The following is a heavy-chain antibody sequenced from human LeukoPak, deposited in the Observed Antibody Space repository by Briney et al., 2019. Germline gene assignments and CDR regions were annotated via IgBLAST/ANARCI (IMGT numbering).Heavy chain of an antibody. D-gene: IGHD3-10*01. CDR1: GGSISSYY. CDR3: ARDGVTMVRGVIMSYYYYYMDV. V-gene: IGHV4-59*12. CDR2: IYYSGST. J-gene: IGHJ6*03. Sequence: SETLSLTCTVSGGSISSYYWSWIRQPPGKGLEWIGYIYYSGSTNYNPSLKSRVTISVDTSKNQFSLKLSSVTAADTAVYYCARDGVTMVRGVIMSYYYYYMDVWGKGTTVTVSS.